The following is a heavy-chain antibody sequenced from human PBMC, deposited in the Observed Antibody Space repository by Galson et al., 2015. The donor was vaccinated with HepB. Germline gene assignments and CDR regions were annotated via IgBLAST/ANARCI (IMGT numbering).Heavy chain of an antibody. J-gene: IGHJ4*02. CDR3: AAWQWLVGFDY. CDR2: ISYDGSNK. Sequence: SLRLSCAASGFTFSSYAMHWVRQAPGKGLEWVAVISYDGSNKYYADSVKGRFTISRDNSKNTLYLQMNSLRAEDTAVYYCAAWQWLVGFDYWGQGTLVTVSS. CDR1: GFTFSSYA. D-gene: IGHD6-19*01. V-gene: IGHV3-30-3*01.